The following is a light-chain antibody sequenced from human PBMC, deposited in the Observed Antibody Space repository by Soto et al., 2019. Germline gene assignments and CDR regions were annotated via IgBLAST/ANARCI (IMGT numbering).Light chain of an antibody. V-gene: IGLV2-14*01. CDR1: SSDVGGYTY. Sequence: QSVLTQPASVSGSPGQSITISCTGTSSDVGGYTYVSWYQLQPGKAPKLMIYDVSNRPSGVSNRFSGSKSGNTASLTISGLQAEDEADYYCSSYTSSSTPDVFGTGTKLTVL. CDR2: DVS. J-gene: IGLJ1*01. CDR3: SSYTSSSTPDV.